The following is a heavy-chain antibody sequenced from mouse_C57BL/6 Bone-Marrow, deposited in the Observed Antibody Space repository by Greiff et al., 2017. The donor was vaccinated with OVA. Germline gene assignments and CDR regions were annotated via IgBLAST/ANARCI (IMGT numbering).Heavy chain of an antibody. CDR3: ARSGTYYSNIYAMDY. CDR1: GYAFSSYW. Sequence: QVQLQQSGAELVKPGASVKISCKASGYAFSSYWMNWVKQRPGKGLEWIGQIYPGDGDTNYNGKFKGKATLTADKSSSTAYMQLSSLTSEDSAVYFCARSGTYYSNIYAMDYWGQGTSVTVSS. J-gene: IGHJ4*01. CDR2: IYPGDGDT. V-gene: IGHV1-80*01. D-gene: IGHD2-5*01.